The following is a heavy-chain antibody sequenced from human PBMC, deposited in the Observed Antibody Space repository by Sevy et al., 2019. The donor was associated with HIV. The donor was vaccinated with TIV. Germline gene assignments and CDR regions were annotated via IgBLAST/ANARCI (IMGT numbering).Heavy chain of an antibody. Sequence: GGSLRLSCAASGFAFSSHAMHWVRQAPGKGLEWVAVIPYEGTETFSAASVEGRFTISRDNSKSMLSLQINSLRPEDTAVYYCARDGGYSIKWYPLYWGHGTLVTVSS. CDR2: IPYEGTET. CDR3: ARDGGYSIKWYPLY. J-gene: IGHJ4*01. D-gene: IGHD6-13*01. V-gene: IGHV3-30-3*01. CDR1: GFAFSSHA.